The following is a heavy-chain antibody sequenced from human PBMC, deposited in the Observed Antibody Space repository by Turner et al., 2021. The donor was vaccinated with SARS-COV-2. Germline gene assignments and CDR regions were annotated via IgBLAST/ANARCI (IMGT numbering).Heavy chain of an antibody. CDR2: ISYDGSNK. CDR1: GFTFSSYP. D-gene: IGHD3-22*01. J-gene: IGHJ4*02. V-gene: IGHV3-30*18. Sequence: QVQLLESGGDVVPPGRSLRLSCTASGFTFSSYPMHWVRQAPGKGLEWVAVISYDGSNKYYADSVKGRFTISRDNSKNTLYLQMNSLRAEDTAVYYCAKGPWYYYDSSGLPYYFDYWGQGTLVTVSS. CDR3: AKGPWYYYDSSGLPYYFDY.